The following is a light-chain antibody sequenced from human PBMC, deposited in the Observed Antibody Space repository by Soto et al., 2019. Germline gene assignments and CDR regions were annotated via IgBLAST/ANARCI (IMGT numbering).Light chain of an antibody. Sequence: QSALTQPRSVSGSPEQSVTISCTGTSSDVGGYNYVSWYQQHPGKAPKLMIYDVSKRPSGVHDRFSGSKSGNTASLTISGLQAEDEADYYCCSYAGSYTYVFGTGTKVTVL. J-gene: IGLJ1*01. V-gene: IGLV2-11*01. CDR2: DVS. CDR3: CSYAGSYTYV. CDR1: SSDVGGYNY.